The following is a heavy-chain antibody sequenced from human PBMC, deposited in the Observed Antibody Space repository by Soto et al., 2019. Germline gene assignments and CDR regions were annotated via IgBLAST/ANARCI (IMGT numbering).Heavy chain of an antibody. D-gene: IGHD6-13*01. V-gene: IGHV3-23*01. CDR3: AKDARYSSSWPIYYFDY. CDR2: ISGSGGST. Sequence: EVQLLESGGGLVQPGGSLRLSCAASGFTFSSYAMSWVRQAPGKGLEWVSAISGSGGSTYYADSVKGRFTISRDNSKNTLYLQMTSLRAEDTAVYYCAKDARYSSSWPIYYFDYWGQGTLVTVSS. J-gene: IGHJ4*02. CDR1: GFTFSSYA.